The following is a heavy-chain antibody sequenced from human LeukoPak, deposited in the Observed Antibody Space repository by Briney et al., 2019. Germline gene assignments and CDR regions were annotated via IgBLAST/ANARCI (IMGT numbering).Heavy chain of an antibody. V-gene: IGHV3-23*01. CDR2: ISGSGGST. J-gene: IGHJ4*02. CDR3: AKAEADCSGGSCYPNDY. D-gene: IGHD2-15*01. CDR1: GFTFSSYA. Sequence: GGSLRLSCASSGFTFSSYAMSWVRQAPGKGLEWVSAISGSGGSTYYADSVKGRFTISRDNSKNTLYLQMNSLRAEDTAVYYCAKAEADCSGGSCYPNDYWGQGTLVTVSS.